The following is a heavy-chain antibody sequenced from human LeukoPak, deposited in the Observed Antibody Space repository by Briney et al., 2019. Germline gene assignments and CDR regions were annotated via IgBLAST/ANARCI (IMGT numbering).Heavy chain of an antibody. J-gene: IGHJ4*02. D-gene: IGHD3-22*01. Sequence: PSETLSLTCAVSGYSISTGYYWGWIRQPPGKGLEWIGSFHHSGSTYYNPSLKSRVTISVDTSKNQFSLKLTSVTAADTAVYYCARDFRGYDRSGYFATWGQGTLVIVYS. CDR2: FHHSGST. V-gene: IGHV4-38-2*02. CDR3: ARDFRGYDRSGYFAT. CDR1: GYSISTGYY.